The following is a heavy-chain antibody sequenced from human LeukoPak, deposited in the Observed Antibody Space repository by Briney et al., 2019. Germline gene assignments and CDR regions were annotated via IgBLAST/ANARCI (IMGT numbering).Heavy chain of an antibody. J-gene: IGHJ4*02. CDR3: ARGPHERSGYPDD. CDR1: GYTFNTYG. CDR2: ISPYNGNT. V-gene: IGHV1-18*01. D-gene: IGHD3-22*01. Sequence: ASVKVSCKPFGYTFNTYGITWVRQAPGQGLEWMGWISPYNGNTNYAQKFQGRVTLTTDTSTSTAYMELRSLRSGDTAVYYCARGPHERSGYPDDWGQGTLVTVFS.